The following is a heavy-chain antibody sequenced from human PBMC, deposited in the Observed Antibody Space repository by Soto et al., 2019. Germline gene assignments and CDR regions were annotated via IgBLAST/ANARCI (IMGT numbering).Heavy chain of an antibody. CDR1: GFTFSSYE. CDR2: ISSSGSTI. D-gene: IGHD3-10*01. V-gene: IGHV3-48*03. J-gene: IGHJ5*02. CDR3: ARTSGSGSYYEWFDP. Sequence: GGSLRLSCAASGFTFSSYEMNWVRQAPGKGLEWVSYISSSGSTIYYADSVKGRFTISRDNAKNSLYLQMNSLRAEDTAVYYCARTSGSGSYYEWFDPWGQGTLVTVS.